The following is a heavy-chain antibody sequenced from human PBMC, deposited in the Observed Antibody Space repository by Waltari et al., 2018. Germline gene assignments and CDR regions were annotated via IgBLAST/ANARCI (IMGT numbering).Heavy chain of an antibody. CDR2: IWYDGTNK. CDR1: GFTFSSFG. J-gene: IGHJ4*02. CDR3: VREAYDFWTGYYREFDF. Sequence: QVQLVESGGGVVQPGRSLRLSCTASGFTFSSFGMLWVRQAPGKGLEWVARIWYDGTNKNYADSVRGRFTISRDTANNILHLDMNSLRADDSAVYYCVREAYDFWTGYYREFDFWGQGTRVTVSP. V-gene: IGHV3-33*01. D-gene: IGHD3-3*01.